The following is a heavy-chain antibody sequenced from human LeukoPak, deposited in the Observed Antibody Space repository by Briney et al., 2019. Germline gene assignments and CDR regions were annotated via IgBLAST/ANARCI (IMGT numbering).Heavy chain of an antibody. J-gene: IGHJ4*02. V-gene: IGHV7-4-1*02. D-gene: IGHD4-11*01. Sequence: ASVKVSCKPSGYTPTISAMNWVRPAPGQGREWMGWLNTNTGNTTYAKGVTGRFVFSLDASDSTAYLQISRLNAEDTDVYYCARLLPTAYSFWVFDYWGQGTLVTVSS. CDR2: LNTNTGNT. CDR3: ARLLPTAYSFWVFDY. CDR1: GYTPTISA.